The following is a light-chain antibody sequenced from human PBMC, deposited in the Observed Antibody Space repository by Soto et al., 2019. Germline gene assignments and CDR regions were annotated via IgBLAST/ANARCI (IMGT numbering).Light chain of an antibody. CDR1: SSDVGGYNY. CDR3: SSYTSSSTPYV. J-gene: IGLJ1*01. CDR2: EVS. V-gene: IGLV2-14*01. Sequence: QSALTQPASVSGSPGQSITISCTGTSSDVGGYNYVSWYQQHPGKAPKLMIYEVSNRPSGVSNRFSGSKSGYTASLTISGLQAEDEAAYYCSSYTSSSTPYVFGTGTKLTVL.